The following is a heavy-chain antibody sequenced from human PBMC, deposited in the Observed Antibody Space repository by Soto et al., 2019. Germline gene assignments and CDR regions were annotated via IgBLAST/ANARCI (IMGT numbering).Heavy chain of an antibody. V-gene: IGHV4-61*01. CDR2: IYYSGST. CDR1: GGSVSSGSYY. J-gene: IGHJ4*02. Sequence: PSETLSLTCTVSGGSVSSGSYYWSWIRQPPGKGLEWIGYIYYSGSTNYNPSLKSRVTISVDTSKNQFSLKLSSVTAADTAVYYCARTAMVTLNDYWGQGTLVTVSS. CDR3: ARTAMVTLNDY. D-gene: IGHD5-18*01.